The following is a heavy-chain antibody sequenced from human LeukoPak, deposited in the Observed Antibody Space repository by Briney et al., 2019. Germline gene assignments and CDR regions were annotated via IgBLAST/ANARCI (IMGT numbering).Heavy chain of an antibody. J-gene: IGHJ4*02. D-gene: IGHD6-13*01. V-gene: IGHV3-30*02. CDR1: GFTFSSYE. Sequence: GGSLRLSCAASGFTFSSYEMNWVRQAPGKGLEWVAFIRPDGSDKYYADSVKGRFTISRDNSKNTVYLQMNSLRIGDTAVYYCDATAGYFDYWGQGTLLTVSS. CDR3: DATAGYFDY. CDR2: IRPDGSDK.